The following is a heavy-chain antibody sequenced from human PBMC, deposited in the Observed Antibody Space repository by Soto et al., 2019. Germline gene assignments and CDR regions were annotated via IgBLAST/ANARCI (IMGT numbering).Heavy chain of an antibody. CDR2: IYYSGNT. V-gene: IGHV4-59*08. Sequence: QVQLQESGPGLVKPSETLSLTCTVSGGSISSYYWSWIRRPPGKGLEWIGYIYYSGNTNYNPSLTSRLTISVDTSKNQFALKLSSVTAADTAVYYCARHPPYSAFDYWGQGTLVTVSS. J-gene: IGHJ4*02. CDR1: GGSISSYY. D-gene: IGHD6-13*01. CDR3: ARHPPYSAFDY.